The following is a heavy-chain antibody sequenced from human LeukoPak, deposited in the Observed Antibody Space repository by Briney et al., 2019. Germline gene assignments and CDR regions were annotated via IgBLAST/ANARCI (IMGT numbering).Heavy chain of an antibody. V-gene: IGHV3-7*01. CDR3: ARGGVIRYFDLSPFDY. Sequence: GGSLRLSCAASGFTFSSYWMSWVRQAPGKGLEWVANIKQDGSEKYYVDSVKGRFTISRDNAKNSLYLQMNSLRAEDTAVYYCARGGVIRYFDLSPFDYWGQGTLVTVSS. CDR2: IKQDGSEK. D-gene: IGHD3-9*01. J-gene: IGHJ4*02. CDR1: GFTFSSYW.